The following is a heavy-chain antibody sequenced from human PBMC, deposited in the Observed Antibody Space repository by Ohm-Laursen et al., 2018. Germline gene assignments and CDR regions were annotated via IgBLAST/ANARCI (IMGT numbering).Heavy chain of an antibody. CDR2: INYSGNT. CDR3: AGVEMATITVGY. V-gene: IGHV4-61*01. Sequence: SETLSLTCTVSGGSINSGSDFWSWIRQHPGKGLEWIGHINYSGNTNYNPSLKSRVTISVDTSKNQFSLKLSSVTAADTAVYYCAGVEMATITVGYWGQGTLVTVSS. J-gene: IGHJ4*02. D-gene: IGHD5-24*01. CDR1: GGSINSGSDF.